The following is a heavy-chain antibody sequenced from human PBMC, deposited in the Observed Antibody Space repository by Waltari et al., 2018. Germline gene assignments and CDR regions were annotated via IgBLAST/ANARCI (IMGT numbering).Heavy chain of an antibody. CDR3: AKDRRYISSWSTVFDI. Sequence: EVQLLESGGGLVQPGGSLRLSCAASGFTIRSYAMNWVRQAPGKGLGWVSGISGSGGGTYYADSVKGRFTISRDNSKNTLYLQMNSLRAGDTAVYYCAKDRRYISSWSTVFDIWGQGTMVTVSS. J-gene: IGHJ3*02. CDR1: GFTIRSYA. CDR2: ISGSGGGT. D-gene: IGHD6-13*01. V-gene: IGHV3-23*01.